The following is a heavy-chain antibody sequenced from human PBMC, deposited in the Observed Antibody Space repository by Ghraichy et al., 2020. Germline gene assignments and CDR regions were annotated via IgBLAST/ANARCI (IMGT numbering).Heavy chain of an antibody. CDR3: ARIWRTDYGDYAPEFDD. Sequence: SVKVSCKASGGTFSSYAISWVRQAPGQGLEWMGRIIPILGIANYAQKFQGRVTITADKSTSTAYMEMSSLRSDDTAVYYCARIWRTDYGDYAPEFDDWGQGTLVTVSS. J-gene: IGHJ4*02. CDR2: IIPILGIA. D-gene: IGHD4-17*01. CDR1: GGTFSSYA. V-gene: IGHV1-69*04.